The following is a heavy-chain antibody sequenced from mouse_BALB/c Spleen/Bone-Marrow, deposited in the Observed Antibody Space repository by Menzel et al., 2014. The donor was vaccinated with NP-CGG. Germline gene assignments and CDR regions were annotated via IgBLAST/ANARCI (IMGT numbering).Heavy chain of an antibody. J-gene: IGHJ3*01. Sequence: VQLQQPGAELVKPGASVKLSCTPSGFNIKDTHMHWVKQRPEQGLEWIGRIDPANGNTKYDQNFQGKATITEDTSSSTAYLQISSLASEATVFYYGARDYANTDWFASWGQGTLVTVS. CDR2: IDPANGNT. D-gene: IGHD1-1*01. V-gene: IGHV14-3*02. CDR1: GFNIKDTH. CDR3: ARDYANTDWFAS.